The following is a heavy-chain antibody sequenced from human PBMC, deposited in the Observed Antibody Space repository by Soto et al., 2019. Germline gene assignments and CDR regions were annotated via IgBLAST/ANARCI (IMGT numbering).Heavy chain of an antibody. CDR1: GYTFSNHC. CDR2: INPSGGST. D-gene: IGHD2-2*01. Sequence: GASVKVSCKASGYTFSNHCIHWVRQVPGQGLEWMGVINPSGGSTHFAQKFQGRVTMTRVTSTSTVFMEMTSLRSEDTAVYYCARGDFVAIPPANSRIDYWGQGTLVTVSS. V-gene: IGHV1-46*01. J-gene: IGHJ4*02. CDR3: ARGDFVAIPPANSRIDY.